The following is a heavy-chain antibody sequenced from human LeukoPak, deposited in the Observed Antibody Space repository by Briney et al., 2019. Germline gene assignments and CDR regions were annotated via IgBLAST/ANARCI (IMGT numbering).Heavy chain of an antibody. CDR3: AREDELVDFDH. CDR1: GCTFTGYF. D-gene: IGHD2-21*01. Sequence: ASVKVSCKASGCTFTGYFLVWVRQAPGQGLEWMGRLNPNSGGTNYAQNFQGRVTMTRDTSISTAYMELSRLRSDDTAVYYCAREDELVDFDHWGQGTLVTVSS. V-gene: IGHV1-2*06. CDR2: LNPNSGGT. J-gene: IGHJ4*02.